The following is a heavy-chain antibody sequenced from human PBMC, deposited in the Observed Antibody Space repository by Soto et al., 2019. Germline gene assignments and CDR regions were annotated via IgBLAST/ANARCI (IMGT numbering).Heavy chain of an antibody. D-gene: IGHD6-19*01. V-gene: IGHV3-23*01. J-gene: IGHJ4*02. Sequence: EVQLLESGGGLVQPGGSLRLSCAASGFTFSSYAMSWVRQAPGKGLDWVSAISGSGGSTYYADSVKGRFTISRDNSKNTLYLQMNSLRAEDTAVYYCAKDRAIAVAGTGYFDYWGQGTLVTVSS. CDR2: ISGSGGST. CDR3: AKDRAIAVAGTGYFDY. CDR1: GFTFSSYA.